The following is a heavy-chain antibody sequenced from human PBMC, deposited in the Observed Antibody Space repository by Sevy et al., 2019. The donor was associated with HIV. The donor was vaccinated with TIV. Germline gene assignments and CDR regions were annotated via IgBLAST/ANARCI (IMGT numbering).Heavy chain of an antibody. V-gene: IGHV4-39*01. J-gene: IGHJ4*01. D-gene: IGHD3-3*01. CDR2: IYYTGSS. CDR3: ARQVRFSGVIINHFDY. Sequence: SETLSLTCTVSGDSIRSQSHYWAWIRQSPGKGLEWIASIYYTGSSYYNLSLRGCVTISVDTSKEQISLKPTSVTAADTAVYFCARQVRFSGVIINHFDYWGHGTLVTVSS. CDR1: GDSIRSQSHY.